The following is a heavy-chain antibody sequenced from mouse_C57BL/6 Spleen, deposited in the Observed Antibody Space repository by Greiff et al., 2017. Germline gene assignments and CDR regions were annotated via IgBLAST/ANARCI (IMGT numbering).Heavy chain of an antibody. CDR3: ARSLNWDGTWFAY. V-gene: IGHV1-55*01. Sequence: LQQPGAELVKPGASVKMSCKASGYTFTSYWITWVKQRPGQGLEWIGDIYPGSGSTNYNEKFKSKATLTVDTSSSTAYMQLSSLTSEDSAVYYCARSLNWDGTWFAYWGQGTLVTVSA. J-gene: IGHJ3*01. CDR1: GYTFTSYW. D-gene: IGHD4-1*01. CDR2: IYPGSGST.